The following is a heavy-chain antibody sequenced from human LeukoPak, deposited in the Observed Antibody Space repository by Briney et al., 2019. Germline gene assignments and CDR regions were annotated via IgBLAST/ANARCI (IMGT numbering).Heavy chain of an antibody. CDR3: AKAVGSSGYFSRDAFDI. CDR2: ISGGGSGT. D-gene: IGHD3-22*01. J-gene: IGHJ3*02. Sequence: GGSLRPSYAPSGFTFSSYAMSWVRQPPGKGLELVALISGGGSGTYYADSVRGRFTISRDNSKNTVYLQMNSLRAEDTAIYYCAKAVGSSGYFSRDAFDIWGQGTMVTVSS. CDR1: GFTFSSYA. V-gene: IGHV3-23*01.